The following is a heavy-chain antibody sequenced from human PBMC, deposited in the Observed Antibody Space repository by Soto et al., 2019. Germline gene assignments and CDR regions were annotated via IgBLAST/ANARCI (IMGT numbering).Heavy chain of an antibody. D-gene: IGHD6-19*01. CDR1: GYTFTSYA. V-gene: IGHV1-3*01. J-gene: IGHJ5*02. CDR3: ARQGTAVAGMNWFDP. Sequence: ASVKVSCKASGYTFTSYAMHWVRQAPGQRLEWMGWINAGNGNTKYSQKFQGRVTITRDTSASTAYMELSSLRSEDTAVYYCARQGTAVAGMNWFDPWGQGTPVTVSS. CDR2: INAGNGNT.